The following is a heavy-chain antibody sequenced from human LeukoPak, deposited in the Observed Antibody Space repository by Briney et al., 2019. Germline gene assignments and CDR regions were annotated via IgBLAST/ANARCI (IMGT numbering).Heavy chain of an antibody. CDR2: ISWNSVII. V-gene: IGHV3-9*01. J-gene: IGHJ4*02. D-gene: IGHD3-16*01. CDR3: AKGGKNYFYYFDY. Sequence: GRSLRLSCAASGFTFDDYAMHWVRQAPGKGLEWVSCISWNSVIIGYADSVKGRFTISRDNAKNSLYLQMNSLRAEDTALYYCAKGGKNYFYYFDYWGQGTLVTVSS. CDR1: GFTFDDYA.